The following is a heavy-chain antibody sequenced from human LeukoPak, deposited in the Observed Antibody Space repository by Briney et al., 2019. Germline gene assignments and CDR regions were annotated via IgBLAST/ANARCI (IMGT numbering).Heavy chain of an antibody. CDR2: IYYSGNT. V-gene: IGHV4-59*12. D-gene: IGHD3-22*01. CDR1: RGSISSFY. Sequence: SETLSLTCTVSRGSISSFYWSWIRQPPGKGLEWIGYIYYSGNTNYNPSLKSRVTISVDTSKNQFSLKLSSVTAADTAVYYCARDQDYYDSSGYYYSPYYFDYWGQGTLVTVSS. J-gene: IGHJ4*02. CDR3: ARDQDYYDSSGYYYSPYYFDY.